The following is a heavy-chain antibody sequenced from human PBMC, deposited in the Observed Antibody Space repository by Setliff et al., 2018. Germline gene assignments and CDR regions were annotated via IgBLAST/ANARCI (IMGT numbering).Heavy chain of an antibody. CDR1: GFTFRDYG. CDR3: ARGSSGWSWDY. J-gene: IGHJ4*02. D-gene: IGHD6-19*01. V-gene: IGHV3-20*04. Sequence: GGSLRLSCAASGFTFRDYGMNWVRQVPGKGLEWVSGTNWNGDDISYADSVRGRFTISRDNARNSLHLQMNDVRREDAAFYYCARGSSGWSWDYWGQGTVVTVSS. CDR2: TNWNGDDI.